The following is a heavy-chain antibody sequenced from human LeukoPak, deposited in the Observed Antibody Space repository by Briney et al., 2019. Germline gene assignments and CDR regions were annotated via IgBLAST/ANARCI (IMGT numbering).Heavy chain of an antibody. J-gene: IGHJ4*02. CDR2: IYYNGST. CDR1: GGSISSSSYY. Sequence: PSQTLSLTCTVSGGSISSSSYYWGWIRQPPGKGLEWIGSIYYNGSTYYNPSLKSPVTISVDTSKNQFSLKLSSATAADTAVYYCARIRFLEPFDHWGQGTLVTVSS. CDR3: ARIRFLEPFDH. D-gene: IGHD3-3*01. V-gene: IGHV4-39*07.